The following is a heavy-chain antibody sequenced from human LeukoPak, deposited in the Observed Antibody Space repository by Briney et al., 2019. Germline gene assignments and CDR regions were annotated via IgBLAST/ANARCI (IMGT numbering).Heavy chain of an antibody. CDR3: ARRRWLQWIDY. J-gene: IGHJ4*02. CDR2: INHSGST. CDR1: GGSFSGYY. V-gene: IGHV4-34*01. D-gene: IGHD5-24*01. Sequence: SETLSLTCAVYGGSFSGYYWSWIRQPPGKGLEWIGEINHSGSTNHNPSLKSRVTISVDTSKNQFSLKLSSVTAADTAVYYCARRRWLQWIDYWGQGTLVTVSS.